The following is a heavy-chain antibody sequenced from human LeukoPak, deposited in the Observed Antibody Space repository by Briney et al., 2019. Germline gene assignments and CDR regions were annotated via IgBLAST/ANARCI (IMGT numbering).Heavy chain of an antibody. D-gene: IGHD6-13*01. CDR3: TTAPSYSSSWYERNY. J-gene: IGHJ4*02. Sequence: PGGSLRLPCAVSGFTFSTYALSWVRQAPGKGLEWVSAISGNGGSTYYADSVKGRFTISRDSPKNTLYLQMNSLRAEDTALYYCTTAPSYSSSWYERNYWGQGTRVTVSS. CDR2: ISGNGGST. V-gene: IGHV3-23*01. CDR1: GFTFSTYA.